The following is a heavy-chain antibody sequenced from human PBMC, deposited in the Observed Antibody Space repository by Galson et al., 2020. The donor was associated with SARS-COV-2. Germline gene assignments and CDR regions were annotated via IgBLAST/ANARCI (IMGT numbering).Heavy chain of an antibody. D-gene: IGHD4-17*01. CDR2: IIPIFGTA. CDR3: VAMWAGMTTGGGY. J-gene: IGHJ4*02. Sequence: SVKVSCKASGGTFSSYAISWVRQAPGQVLEWMGGIIPIFGTANYAQKFQGRVTITADESTSTAYMELSSLRSEDTAVYYCVAMWAGMTTGGGYWGQGTLVTVSS. V-gene: IGHV1-69*13. CDR1: GGTFSSYA.